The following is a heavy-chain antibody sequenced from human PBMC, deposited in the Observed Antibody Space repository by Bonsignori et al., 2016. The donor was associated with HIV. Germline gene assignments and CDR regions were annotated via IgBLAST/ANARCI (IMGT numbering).Heavy chain of an antibody. CDR3: ARGQYYYDSSGYYYFDY. Sequence: WVRQAPGQGLEWMGWMNPNSGNTGYAQKFQGRVTMTRNTSISTAYMELSSLRSEDTAVYYCARGQYYYDSSGYYYFDYWGQGTLVTVSS. V-gene: IGHV1-8*01. J-gene: IGHJ4*02. CDR2: MNPNSGNT. D-gene: IGHD3-22*01.